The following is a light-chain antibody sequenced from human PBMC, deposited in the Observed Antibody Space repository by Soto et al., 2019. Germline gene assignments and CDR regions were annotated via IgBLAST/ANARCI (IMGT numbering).Light chain of an antibody. J-gene: IGLJ1*01. CDR1: ISNIGAGHD. CDR2: GNG. V-gene: IGLV1-40*01. Sequence: CLLTQPPSVSGARGQRFTISCTGSISNIGAGHDVDWYQQLPGTAPKLLIYGNGNRPSGVPDRFSGSKSGTSASLAITGLQAEDEADYYCQSYDSSLSGSEVFGTGTKVTVL. CDR3: QSYDSSLSGSEV.